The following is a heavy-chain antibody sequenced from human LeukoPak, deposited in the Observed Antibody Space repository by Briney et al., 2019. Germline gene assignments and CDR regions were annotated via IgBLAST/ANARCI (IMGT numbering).Heavy chain of an antibody. CDR1: GYTFTSYY. V-gene: IGHV1-46*01. Sequence: VASVKVSCKASGYTFTSYYRHWVRQAPGRGLEWMGIINPSGGSTSYAQKFQGRVTMTRDTSTSTVYMELSSLRSEDTAVYYCARDLRFLEWFSSGMDVWGQGTTVTVSS. CDR2: INPSGGST. CDR3: ARDLRFLEWFSSGMDV. D-gene: IGHD3-3*01. J-gene: IGHJ6*02.